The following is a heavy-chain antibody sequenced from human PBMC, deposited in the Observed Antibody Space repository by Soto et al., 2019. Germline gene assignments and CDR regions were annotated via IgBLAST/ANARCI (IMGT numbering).Heavy chain of an antibody. CDR2: IYYSGST. V-gene: IGHV4-39*01. CDR3: ARQLVGATISRSGSIDY. D-gene: IGHD1-26*01. J-gene: IGHJ4*02. Sequence: QLQLQESGPGLVKPSETLSLTCTVSGGSISSSSYYWGWIRQPPGKGLEWIGSIYYSGSTYYNPSLKSRVTISVDTSKNQFSLKLSSVTAADTAVYYCARQLVGATISRSGSIDYWGQGTLVTVSS. CDR1: GGSISSSSYY.